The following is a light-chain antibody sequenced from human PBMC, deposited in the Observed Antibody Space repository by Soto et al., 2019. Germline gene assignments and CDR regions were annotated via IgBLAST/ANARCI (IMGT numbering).Light chain of an antibody. CDR2: AAS. V-gene: IGKV1-39*01. CDR3: QQSYALVRT. Sequence: DIQMTQSPSSLSTSVGDRVTITCRASQVISTFLNWYQQKPGKAPRLLIYAASRLQSGVTARFSGSGVETDFTLTITSLQPEDCGIYYCQQSYALVRTFGGGTKVE. CDR1: QVISTF. J-gene: IGKJ4*01.